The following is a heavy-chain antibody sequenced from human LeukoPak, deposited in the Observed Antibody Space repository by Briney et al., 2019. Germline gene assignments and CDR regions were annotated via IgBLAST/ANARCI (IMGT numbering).Heavy chain of an antibody. Sequence: SETLSLTCTVSGVPISRYYWNWIRQSAGKGLEWIGRIYTSGINNYNPSVKSRVTMSVDTSQNQFSLKLTSVTAADTAVYYCAGVKVWGSYQTAFDYWGQGTLVTVSS. CDR3: AGVKVWGSYQTAFDY. J-gene: IGHJ4*02. V-gene: IGHV4-4*07. CDR2: IYTSGIN. CDR1: GVPISRYY. D-gene: IGHD3-16*02.